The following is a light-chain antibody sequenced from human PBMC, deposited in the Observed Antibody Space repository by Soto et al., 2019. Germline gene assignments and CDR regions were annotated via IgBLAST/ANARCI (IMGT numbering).Light chain of an antibody. J-gene: IGKJ1*01. CDR3: QQYNSYSPGWT. CDR2: DAS. CDR1: QSIRSW. V-gene: IGKV1-5*01. Sequence: DIQMTQSPSTLSASVGDRVTITCRSSQSIRSWLAWYQQKPGKAPKLLIYDASSLESVVPSRFSGRGSGTEFTLTISCLQPDDFARYYCQQYNSYSPGWTFGQGTKVAIK.